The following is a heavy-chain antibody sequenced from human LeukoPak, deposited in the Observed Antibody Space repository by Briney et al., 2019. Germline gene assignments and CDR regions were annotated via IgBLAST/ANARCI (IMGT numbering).Heavy chain of an antibody. J-gene: IGHJ4*02. CDR1: GFTFGSYG. V-gene: IGHV3-30*02. Sequence: PGGSLRLSCAASGFTFGSYGMHWVRQAPGKGLEWVAFIRYDGSNKYYAGSVKGRFTISRDNSKNTLYLQMNSLRAEDTAVYYCAKRMDIVVVPAADFDYWGQGTLVTVSS. D-gene: IGHD2-2*03. CDR3: AKRMDIVVVPAADFDY. CDR2: IRYDGSNK.